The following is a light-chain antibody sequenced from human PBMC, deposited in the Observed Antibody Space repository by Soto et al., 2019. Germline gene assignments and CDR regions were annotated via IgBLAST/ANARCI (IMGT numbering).Light chain of an antibody. V-gene: IGLV1-51*02. Sequence: QSVLTQPPSVSAAPAQKVTISCSGSSSNIGNNYVSWYQQLPGTAPKLLIYENNKRPSGIPDRFSGSKSGTSATLDITGLQTGDEADYYCGTWDSSLSVVLFGGGTKLTVL. CDR1: SSNIGNNY. J-gene: IGLJ2*01. CDR3: GTWDSSLSVVL. CDR2: ENN.